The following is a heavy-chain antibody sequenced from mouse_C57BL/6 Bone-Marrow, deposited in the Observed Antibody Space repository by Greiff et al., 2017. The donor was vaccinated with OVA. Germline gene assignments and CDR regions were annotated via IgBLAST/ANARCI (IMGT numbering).Heavy chain of an antibody. J-gene: IGHJ3*01. V-gene: IGHV1-55*01. CDR1: GYTFTSYW. Sequence: QVQLQQPGAELVKPGASVKMSCKASGYTFTSYWITWVKQRPGQGLEWIGDIYPGSGSTNYNEKFKSKATLTVDTSSSTAYMQLSSLTSEDSAVYYCARWGGNSAWFAYWGQGTLVTVSA. CDR3: ARWGGNSAWFAY. CDR2: IYPGSGST. D-gene: IGHD2-1*01.